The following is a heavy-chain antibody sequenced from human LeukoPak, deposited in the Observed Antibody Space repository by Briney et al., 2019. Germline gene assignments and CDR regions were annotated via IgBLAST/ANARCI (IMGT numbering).Heavy chain of an antibody. J-gene: IGHJ4*02. Sequence: SGGSLRLSCAASGFTFSSYWMSWVRQAPGKGLEWVANIKPDGSDNYYVDSVKGRFTVSRDNAKNSLYLQMNSLRAEDTAVYYCGRGYSVYSYWGQGTLVIVSS. V-gene: IGHV3-7*01. D-gene: IGHD5/OR15-5a*01. CDR2: IKPDGSDN. CDR3: GRGYSVYSY. CDR1: GFTFSSYW.